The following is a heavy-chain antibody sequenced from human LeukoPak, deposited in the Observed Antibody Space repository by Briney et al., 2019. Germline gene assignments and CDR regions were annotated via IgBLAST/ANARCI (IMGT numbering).Heavy chain of an antibody. J-gene: IGHJ4*02. CDR3: ARLKGVPAADY. V-gene: IGHV4-39*01. CDR1: GGSISSSNYY. Sequence: SETLSLTCTVSGGSISSSNYYWGWIRQPPGKGLEWIGSIFYSGSTYYNPSLKSRVTISVDTSKNQFSLKLSSVTAADTAVYYCARLKGVPAADYWGQGTLVTVSS. CDR2: IFYSGST. D-gene: IGHD2-2*01.